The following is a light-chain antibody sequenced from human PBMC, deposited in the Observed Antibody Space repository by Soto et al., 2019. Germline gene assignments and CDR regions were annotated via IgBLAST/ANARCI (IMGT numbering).Light chain of an antibody. CDR3: QQSYSTPQIT. CDR2: AAS. Sequence: DIQMTQSPSSLSASVGDRVTITCRASQRISSYLNWYQQKPGKAPKLLIYAASRLQSGVPSRFSGSGSGTDFTLTISSLQPEDFATYYCQQSYSTPQITFGQGTRLEIK. V-gene: IGKV1-39*01. J-gene: IGKJ5*01. CDR1: QRISSY.